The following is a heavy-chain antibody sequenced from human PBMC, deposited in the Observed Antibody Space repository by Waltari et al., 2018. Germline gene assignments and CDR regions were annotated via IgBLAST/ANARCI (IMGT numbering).Heavy chain of an antibody. V-gene: IGHV4-39*01. CDR2: IYYSGTT. CDR3: ARGESFYDYGDYGLDAFDI. D-gene: IGHD4-17*01. CDR1: GGSISSSSYY. J-gene: IGHJ3*02. Sequence: QLQLQESGPGLVKPSETLSLTCTVSGGSISSSSYYWGWHRQPPGKGLEWIGTIYYSGTTYYNPSLKSRVTISVDTSKKQFSLKLRSVTAPDTAVYYCARGESFYDYGDYGLDAFDIWGQGTMVTVSS.